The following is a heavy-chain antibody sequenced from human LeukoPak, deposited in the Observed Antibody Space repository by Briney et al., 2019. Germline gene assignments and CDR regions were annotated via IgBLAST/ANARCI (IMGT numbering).Heavy chain of an antibody. Sequence: PSETLSLTCTVSGGSISSSSYHWGWIRQPPGTGLEWIGSIHYSGSTYYNPSLKSRVTISVDMSKNQCSLKLSSVTAADTAVYYCARRYDFWSGYPPPLDYWGQGTLVTVSS. D-gene: IGHD3-3*01. V-gene: IGHV4-39*01. CDR1: GGSISSSSYH. CDR3: ARRYDFWSGYPPPLDY. CDR2: IHYSGST. J-gene: IGHJ4*02.